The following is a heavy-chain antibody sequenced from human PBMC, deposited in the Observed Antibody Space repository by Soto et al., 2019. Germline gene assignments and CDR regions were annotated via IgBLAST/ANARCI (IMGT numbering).Heavy chain of an antibody. J-gene: IGHJ6*02. CDR2: VSAYNGNT. Sequence: QVQLVQSGAEVKKPGASVKVSCKASGYTFTNYGITWVRQAPGQGLEWMGWVSAYNGNTHYAQKVQGRVTMTTDTSTSTAYMEMRSLRSDDTAVFYCARDYGDYNHCGLDVWGQGTTVTVSS. D-gene: IGHD4-17*01. CDR1: GYTFTNYG. V-gene: IGHV1-18*01. CDR3: ARDYGDYNHCGLDV.